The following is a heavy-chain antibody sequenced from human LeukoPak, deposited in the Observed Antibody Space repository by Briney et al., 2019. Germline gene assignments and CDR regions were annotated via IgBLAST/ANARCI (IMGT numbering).Heavy chain of an antibody. CDR1: GFSVGSNY. CDR3: ARHGVAVTSYFDY. D-gene: IGHD2-2*01. J-gene: IGHJ4*02. V-gene: IGHV3-53*01. CDR2: IYSGGST. Sequence: PGGSLRLSCAASGFSVGSNYMSWVRQAPGKGLGWVSVIYSGGSTYYADSVKGRFTISRDNSKNTLYLQMNSLRAEDTAVYYCARHGVAVTSYFDYWGQGTLVTVSS.